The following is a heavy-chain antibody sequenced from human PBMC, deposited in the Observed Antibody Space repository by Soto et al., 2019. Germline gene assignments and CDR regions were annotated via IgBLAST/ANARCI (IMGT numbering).Heavy chain of an antibody. Sequence: PSETLSLTCTVSGDSISSSSYYWGWIRQPPGKGLEWIASIYYSGSTYYNPSLKSRVTISVDKSKNQFSLKLSSVTAADTAVYYCARVDGRYGMDVWGQGTTVTVSS. D-gene: IGHD4-17*01. J-gene: IGHJ6*02. CDR2: IYYSGST. CDR1: GDSISSSSYY. V-gene: IGHV4-39*07. CDR3: ARVDGRYGMDV.